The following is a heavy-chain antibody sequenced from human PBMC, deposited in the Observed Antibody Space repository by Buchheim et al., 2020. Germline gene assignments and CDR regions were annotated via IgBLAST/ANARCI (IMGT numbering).Heavy chain of an antibody. CDR3: VRGAPFDY. CDR1: GFTFSTYW. CDR2: INSDVSDT. V-gene: IGHV3-74*01. Sequence: EVQLVESGGGLVQPGGSLRLSCAASGFTFSTYWMHWVRQAPGKGLVWVSRINSDVSDTSSADSVRGRLTISRDNAKNTLYLEMNSLRAQDTAVYYCVRGAPFDYWGQGTL. J-gene: IGHJ4*02.